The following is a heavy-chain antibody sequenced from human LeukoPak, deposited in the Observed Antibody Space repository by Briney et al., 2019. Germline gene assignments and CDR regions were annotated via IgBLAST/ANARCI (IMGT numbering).Heavy chain of an antibody. J-gene: IGHJ4*02. V-gene: IGHV3-21*01. CDR2: ISSSSSYI. D-gene: IGHD6-19*01. CDR3: ARATFSSGWIFDY. Sequence: GGSLRLSCAASGFTFSSYSRNWVRQAPGKGLEWVSSISSSSSYIYHADSVKGRFTISRDNAKNSLYLQMNSLRAEDTAVYYCARATFSSGWIFDYWGQGTLVTVSS. CDR1: GFTFSSYS.